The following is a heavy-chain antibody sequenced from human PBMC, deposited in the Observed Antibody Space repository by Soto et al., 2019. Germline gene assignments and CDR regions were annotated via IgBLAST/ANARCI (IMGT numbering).Heavy chain of an antibody. V-gene: IGHV1-2*04. CDR2: INPNSGGT. CDR3: ARAGATYYDFWSGPYYYYGMDV. Sequence: GASVKVSCKASGYTFTGYYMHWVRQAPGQGLEWMGWINPNSGGTNYAQKFQGWVTMTRDTSISTAYTELSRLRSDDTAVYYCARAGATYYDFWSGPYYYYGMDVWGQGTTVTVSS. D-gene: IGHD3-3*01. CDR1: GYTFTGYY. J-gene: IGHJ6*02.